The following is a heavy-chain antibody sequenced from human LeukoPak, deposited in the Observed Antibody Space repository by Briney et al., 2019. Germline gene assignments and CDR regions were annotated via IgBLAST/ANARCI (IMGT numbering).Heavy chain of an antibody. CDR1: GGTFSSYA. Sequence: ASVKVSCKASGGTFSSYAISWVRQAPGQGLEWMGWINPNSGGTNYAQKFQGRVTMTRDTSISTAYMELSRLRSDDTAVYYCARDNYYDSSGYYYDDSRRSFDPWGQGTLVTVSS. J-gene: IGHJ5*02. CDR2: INPNSGGT. V-gene: IGHV1-2*02. D-gene: IGHD3-22*01. CDR3: ARDNYYDSSGYYYDDSRRSFDP.